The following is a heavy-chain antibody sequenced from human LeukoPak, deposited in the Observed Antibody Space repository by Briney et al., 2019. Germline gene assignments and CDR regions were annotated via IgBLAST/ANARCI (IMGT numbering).Heavy chain of an antibody. J-gene: IGHJ5*01. CDR1: GYAITSGGFS. CDR3: ARSRQASGLFNS. CDR2: IYDRGPA. V-gene: IGHV4-30-2*01. Sequence: SQTLSLTCTVSGYAITSGGFSWNWVRQPPGKGLEWIGCIYDRGPAYYNPSLKSRFTISVDRPKNQFFLNVTSLTAADTAVYYCARSRQASGLFNSWGQGTLVVVSS. D-gene: IGHD3-10*01.